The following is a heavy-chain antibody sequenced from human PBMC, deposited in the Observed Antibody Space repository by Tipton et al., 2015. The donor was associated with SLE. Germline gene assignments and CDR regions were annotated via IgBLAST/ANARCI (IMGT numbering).Heavy chain of an antibody. CDR2: IYYSGST. Sequence: TLSLTCTVSGGSISSHYWSWIRQPPGKGLEWIGYIYYSGSTDYNPSLKSRVTISVDTSKNQFSLKLSSVTAADTAVYYCAREVHYYDSSGYPDYWGQGTLVTVSS. CDR3: AREVHYYDSSGYPDY. CDR1: GGSISSHY. D-gene: IGHD3-22*01. J-gene: IGHJ4*02. V-gene: IGHV4-59*11.